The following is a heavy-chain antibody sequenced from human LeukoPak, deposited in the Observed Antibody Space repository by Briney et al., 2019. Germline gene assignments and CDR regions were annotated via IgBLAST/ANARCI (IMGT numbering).Heavy chain of an antibody. D-gene: IGHD6-13*01. CDR2: ISASGRDT. CDR1: GLSFSSYS. Sequence: GGSLRLSCVVSGLSFSSYSMTWVRQAPGKGLEWVSGISASGRDTWFPDSVKGRFTISSDNSKNTLFLQMNSLRVEDTAVYYCAKDAAGPEYWGQGTLVTVSS. V-gene: IGHV3-23*01. J-gene: IGHJ4*02. CDR3: AKDAAGPEY.